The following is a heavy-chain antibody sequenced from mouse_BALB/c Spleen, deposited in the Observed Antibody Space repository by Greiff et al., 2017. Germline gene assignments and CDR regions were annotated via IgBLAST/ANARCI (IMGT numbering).Heavy chain of an antibody. CDR3: ARSGNCYGPYAMDY. CDR2: IDPANGNT. Sequence: VQLQQSGAELVKPGASVKLSCTASGFTFKDTYMHWVKQRPEQGLEWIGRIDPANGNTKYDPKFQGKATITADTSSNTAYLQLSSLTSEDTAVYYCARSGNCYGPYAMDYWGQGTSVTVSS. V-gene: IGHV14-3*02. D-gene: IGHD1-1*01. J-gene: IGHJ4*01. CDR1: GFTFKDTY.